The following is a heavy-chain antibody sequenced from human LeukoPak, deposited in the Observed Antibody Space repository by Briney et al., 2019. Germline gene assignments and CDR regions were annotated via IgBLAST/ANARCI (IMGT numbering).Heavy chain of an antibody. CDR3: TRGWNSFDY. J-gene: IGHJ4*02. CDR2: IYYRSKWYN. Sequence: SQTLSLTCAISGDSVSSNSAAWNWIRQSPSRGLEWVGRIYYRSKWYNDYALSVRGRITINPDTSKNQFSLQLNSMTPEDTAVYYCTRGWNSFDYWGQGTLVTVSS. D-gene: IGHD1-1*01. V-gene: IGHV6-1*01. CDR1: GDSVSSNSAA.